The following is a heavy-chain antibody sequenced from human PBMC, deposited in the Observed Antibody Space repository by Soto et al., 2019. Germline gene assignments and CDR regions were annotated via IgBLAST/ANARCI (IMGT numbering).Heavy chain of an antibody. CDR1: VESFSGHY. CDR2: INHAVSA. CDR3: ARLGTHDVFDM. V-gene: IGHV4-34*02. D-gene: IGHD1-7*01. J-gene: IGHJ3*02. Sequence: EQLQQWGAGLLKPSETLSLTCAVYVESFSGHYWTWVRQSPGKGLEWIGEINHAVSANYNPSLKSRSIISIDTSKNQFSLNLTSVTAADSALYYCARLGTHDVFDMWGQGTMVTVSS.